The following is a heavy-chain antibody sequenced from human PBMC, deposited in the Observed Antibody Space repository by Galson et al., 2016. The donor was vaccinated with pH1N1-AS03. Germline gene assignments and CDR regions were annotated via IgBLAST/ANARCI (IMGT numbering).Heavy chain of an antibody. J-gene: IGHJ4*02. CDR2: LGSGGDT. V-gene: IGHV3-23*01. CDR1: AFPLRNYA. Sequence: SLRLSCAASAFPLRNYALRWVRQAPGEGLEWVSTLGSGGDTHYADSVKGRFTISRDKSKNTMYLQMNSLRAEDTAIYYCTQGEGGGPDDDWGQGTLVHVSS. CDR3: TQGEGGGPDDD. D-gene: IGHD3-16*01.